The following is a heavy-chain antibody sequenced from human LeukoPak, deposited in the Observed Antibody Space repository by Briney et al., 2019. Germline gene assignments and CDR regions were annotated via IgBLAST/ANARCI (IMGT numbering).Heavy chain of an antibody. Sequence: ASETLSLTCAVSGYSISSGYYWGWLRQPPGTGLEWIGSIYHSGSTYYNPSLKSRVTISVDTSKNQFSLKLSSVTAADTAVYYCARVRRYSGSYYVGYWGQGTLVTVSS. V-gene: IGHV4-38-2*01. CDR2: IYHSGST. CDR1: GYSISSGYY. D-gene: IGHD1-26*01. CDR3: ARVRRYSGSYYVGY. J-gene: IGHJ4*02.